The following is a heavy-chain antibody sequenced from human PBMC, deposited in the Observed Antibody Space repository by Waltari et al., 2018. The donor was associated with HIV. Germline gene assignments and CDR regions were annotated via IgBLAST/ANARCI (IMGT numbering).Heavy chain of an antibody. Sequence: EVQLVESGGGLIQPGGSLRLSCAASGFTVSRNYMTWVRQAPGKGLEWVSVLYSGYTTYYADSVKGRFAISRDNSKNTLYLQMNSLRAEDTAVYYCARGGGSYLHFFDYWGQGTLVTVSS. V-gene: IGHV3-53*01. J-gene: IGHJ4*02. CDR2: LYSGYTT. CDR3: ARGGGSYLHFFDY. CDR1: GFTVSRNY. D-gene: IGHD1-26*01.